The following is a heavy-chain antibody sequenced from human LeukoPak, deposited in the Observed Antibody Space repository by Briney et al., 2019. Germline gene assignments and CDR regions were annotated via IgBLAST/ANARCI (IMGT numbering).Heavy chain of an antibody. Sequence: ASVKVSCKASGNTFTTYDFNWVRQAPGQGFERMGWMNPKTGRTGFAQKFRGRFTMTRNISINTAYLEVTNLRFEDTALYYCVTGVPWDWGQGSLITVSS. J-gene: IGHJ4*02. D-gene: IGHD1-26*01. V-gene: IGHV1-8*01. CDR2: MNPKTGRT. CDR3: VTGVPWD. CDR1: GNTFTTYD.